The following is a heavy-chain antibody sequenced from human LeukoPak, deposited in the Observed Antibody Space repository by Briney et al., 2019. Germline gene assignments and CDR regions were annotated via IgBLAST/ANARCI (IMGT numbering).Heavy chain of an antibody. V-gene: IGHV4-59*08. Sequence: PSETLSLTCTVSGGSLSSYYFSWLRQSPGKGLEWIAYISYSGSASYNPSLKSRVTMSVDTSKQFSLSLSSVTAADTAVYYCARHNYDDYVFDIWGQGTKVTVSS. CDR2: ISYSGSA. CDR3: ARHNYDDYVFDI. J-gene: IGHJ3*02. CDR1: GGSLSSYY. D-gene: IGHD4-17*01.